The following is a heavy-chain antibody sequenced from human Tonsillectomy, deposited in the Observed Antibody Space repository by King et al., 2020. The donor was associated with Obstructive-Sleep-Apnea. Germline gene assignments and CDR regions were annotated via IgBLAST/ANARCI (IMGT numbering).Heavy chain of an antibody. D-gene: IGHD6-19*01. CDR2: ISWNTGSI. CDR3: AKDMSSGWYGPLDH. Sequence: VQLVESGGGLVQPGRSLRVSCAASGFTFDDYAMHWVRQAPGKGLEWVSGISWNTGSIGYADSVKGRFTISRDNAKNSLFLQMNSLRPEDTALYYCAKDMSSGWYGPLDHWGQGTLVTVSS. J-gene: IGHJ4*02. V-gene: IGHV3-9*01. CDR1: GFTFDDYA.